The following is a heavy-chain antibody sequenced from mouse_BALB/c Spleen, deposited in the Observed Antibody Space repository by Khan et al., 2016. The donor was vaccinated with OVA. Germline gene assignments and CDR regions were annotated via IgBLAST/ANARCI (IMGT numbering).Heavy chain of an antibody. CDR1: GYIFTSYW. J-gene: IGHJ2*01. V-gene: IGHV1-76*01. Sequence: QVQLKQSGAELVRPGASVKLSCKTSGYIFTSYWIHWVKQRSGQGLEWIARIYPGTDNTYYNEKFKDKATLTADKSSSTAYMQLSSLKSKDSDVYFCVREEALYHFDHWGQGTTLTVSS. D-gene: IGHD3-2*02. CDR2: IYPGTDNT. CDR3: VREEALYHFDH.